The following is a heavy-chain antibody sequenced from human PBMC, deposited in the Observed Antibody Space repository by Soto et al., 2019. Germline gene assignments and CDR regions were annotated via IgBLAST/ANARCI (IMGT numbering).Heavy chain of an antibody. Sequence: GGSLILSCAASGFTFSSYSMNWVRQAPGKGLEWVSYISSSSSTIYYADSVKGRFTISRDNAKNSLYLQMNSLRAEDTAVYYCARDLYSGSINWFDPWGQGTLVTVSS. CDR3: ARDLYSGSINWFDP. CDR2: ISSSSSTI. V-gene: IGHV3-48*01. D-gene: IGHD1-26*01. J-gene: IGHJ5*02. CDR1: GFTFSSYS.